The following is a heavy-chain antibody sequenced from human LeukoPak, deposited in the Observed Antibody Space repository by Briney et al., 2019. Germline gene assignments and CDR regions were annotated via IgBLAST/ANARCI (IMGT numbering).Heavy chain of an antibody. J-gene: IGHJ5*02. V-gene: IGHV3-23*01. CDR3: ARVRRGGYGSGSYKNNWFDP. Sequence: GGSLRLSCAASGFSFSDAWMSWVRQIPGKGLEWVSAISGSGGSTYYADSVKGRFTISRDNSKNSLYLQMNSLRAEDTAVYYCARVRRGGYGSGSYKNNWFDPWGQGTLVTVSS. D-gene: IGHD3-10*01. CDR1: GFSFSDAW. CDR2: ISGSGGST.